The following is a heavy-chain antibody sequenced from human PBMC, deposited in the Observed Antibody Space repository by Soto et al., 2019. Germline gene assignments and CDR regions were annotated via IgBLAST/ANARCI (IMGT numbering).Heavy chain of an antibody. V-gene: IGHV3-74*01. CDR1: GFTFSSYW. CDR2: INSDGSST. D-gene: IGHD3-22*01. J-gene: IGHJ4*02. Sequence: GGSLRLSCAASGFTFSSYWMHWVRQAPGKGLVWVSRINSDGSSTSYADSVKGRFTISRDNAKNTLYLQMNSLRAEDTAVYYCARDRNYYYDSSGFDYWGQGTLVTVSS. CDR3: ARDRNYYYDSSGFDY.